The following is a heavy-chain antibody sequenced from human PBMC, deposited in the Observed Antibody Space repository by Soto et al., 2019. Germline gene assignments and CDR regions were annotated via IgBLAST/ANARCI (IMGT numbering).Heavy chain of an antibody. J-gene: IGHJ6*02. V-gene: IGHV3-23*01. CDR2: ISNSGGGT. D-gene: IGHD6-19*01. CDR3: VRGIAVAVPYYYGMDV. Sequence: PVGSLRLSCADSGFTFSYYAMTWVRQTPGKGLEWVSSISNSGGGTYYADSVKGRFTISRDNSKNTLYLQMHSLRAEDTALYYCVRGIAVAVPYYYGMDVWGQGTTVTVSS. CDR1: GFTFSYYA.